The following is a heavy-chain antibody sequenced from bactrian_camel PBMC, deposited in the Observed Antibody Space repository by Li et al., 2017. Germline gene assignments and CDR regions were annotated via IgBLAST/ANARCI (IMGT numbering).Heavy chain of an antibody. CDR1: GFTFRTAA. D-gene: IGHD3*01. V-gene: IGHV3S2*01. Sequence: VQLVESGGGSVQPGGSLRLSCAASGFTFRTAAMSWVRQAPGKGLEWVSTLSPHGSSTTYTTTYADSVKGRFTISRDNAKNTVYLQMNSLKSEDTALYYCATQAFDYWGQGTQVTVS. CDR2: LSPHGSSTT. J-gene: IGHJ4*01. CDR3: ATQAFDY.